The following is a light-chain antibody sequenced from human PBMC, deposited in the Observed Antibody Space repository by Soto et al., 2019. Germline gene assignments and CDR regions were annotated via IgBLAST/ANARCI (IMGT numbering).Light chain of an antibody. Sequence: EIVLTQSPGTLSLSPGERATLSCRASQSVSSSHLAWYQHKAGPAPRVLIYGASSRATSIPDRFSGSGSGTDFTLTIRRLAPDDFAMYYCQQYGSSPWPFGQGTKVEIK. J-gene: IGKJ1*01. CDR2: GAS. CDR1: QSVSSSH. CDR3: QQYGSSPWP. V-gene: IGKV3-20*01.